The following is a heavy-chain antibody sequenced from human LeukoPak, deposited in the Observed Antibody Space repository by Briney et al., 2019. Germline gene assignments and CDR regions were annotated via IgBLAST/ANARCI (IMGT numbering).Heavy chain of an antibody. CDR2: IIPIFGTA. D-gene: IGHD2-2*01. Sequence: ASVKVSCKASGGTFSSYAISWVRQAPGQGLEWMGGIIPIFGTANYAQKFQGRVTMTEDTSTDTAYMELSSLRSEDTAVYYCATDFWEVPAPHWGQGTLVTVSS. V-gene: IGHV1-69*06. J-gene: IGHJ4*02. CDR1: GGTFSSYA. CDR3: ATDFWEVPAPH.